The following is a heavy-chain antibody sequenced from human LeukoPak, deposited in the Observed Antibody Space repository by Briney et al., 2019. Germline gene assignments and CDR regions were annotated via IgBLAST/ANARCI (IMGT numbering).Heavy chain of an antibody. D-gene: IGHD3-10*01. Sequence: GGSVRLSCAASGFTVSSNYMSWVRQAPGRGLEWVSVIYSGGSTCYADSVKGRFTISRDNSKNTLFLQMNSLGAGDTAVYYCARGTVTVVDYWGQGPLV. V-gene: IGHV3-66*01. CDR2: IYSGGST. CDR3: ARGTVTVVDY. CDR1: GFTVSSNY. J-gene: IGHJ4*02.